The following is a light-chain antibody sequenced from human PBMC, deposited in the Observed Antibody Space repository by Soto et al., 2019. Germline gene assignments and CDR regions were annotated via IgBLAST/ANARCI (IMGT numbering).Light chain of an antibody. J-gene: IGKJ5*01. CDR3: QQRSNWPQIT. CDR1: QSVSSY. Sequence: EIVLTQSPATLSLSPGERATISCRASQSVSSYLAWYQQKPGQAPRLLIYDASNRATGIPARFSGSGSGTDFTLTISSLEPEDFAVYYCQQRSNWPQITFGQGTRLEIK. CDR2: DAS. V-gene: IGKV3-11*01.